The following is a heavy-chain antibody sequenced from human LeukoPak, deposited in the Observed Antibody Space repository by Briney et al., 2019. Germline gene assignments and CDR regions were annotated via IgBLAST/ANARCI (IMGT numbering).Heavy chain of an antibody. J-gene: IGHJ4*02. Sequence: ASVKVSCKASGYTFTSYGISWVRQAPGQGLEWMGWITAYNGNTNYAQKLQGRVTMTTDTSTSTAYMELRSMRSDDTAVYYCARYHTGYNSDRDFFDYWGQGTLVTVSS. CDR1: GYTFTSYG. D-gene: IGHD6-19*01. V-gene: IGHV1-18*01. CDR3: ARYHTGYNSDRDFFDY. CDR2: ITAYNGNT.